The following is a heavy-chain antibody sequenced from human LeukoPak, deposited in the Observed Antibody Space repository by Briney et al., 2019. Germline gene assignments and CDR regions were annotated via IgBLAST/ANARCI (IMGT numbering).Heavy chain of an antibody. D-gene: IGHD3-22*01. Sequence: PSQTLSLTCATSGDSVSSNSAAWNWIRQSPSRGLEWLGRTYYRSKWYNDYAVSVKSRITINPDTSKNQFSLQLNSVTPEDTAVYYCARSYYDSSGYYPNHYYYYGMDVWGQGTTVTVSS. CDR1: GDSVSSNSAA. J-gene: IGHJ6*02. CDR3: ARSYYDSSGYYPNHYYYYGMDV. CDR2: TYYRSKWYN. V-gene: IGHV6-1*01.